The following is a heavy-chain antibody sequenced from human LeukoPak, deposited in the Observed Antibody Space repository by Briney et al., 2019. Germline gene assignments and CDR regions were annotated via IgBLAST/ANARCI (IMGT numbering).Heavy chain of an antibody. CDR1: GYSLSSNG. Sequence: ASVKVSCKASGYSLSSNGIGWARQAPGQGLEWMGWISDYSGNTNYAQKLQGRVTMTTDTSTSTAYMELRSLRSDDTAVYYCAREMATAFDYWGQGTLVTVSS. CDR2: ISDYSGNT. CDR3: AREMATAFDY. D-gene: IGHD5-24*01. V-gene: IGHV1-18*01. J-gene: IGHJ4*02.